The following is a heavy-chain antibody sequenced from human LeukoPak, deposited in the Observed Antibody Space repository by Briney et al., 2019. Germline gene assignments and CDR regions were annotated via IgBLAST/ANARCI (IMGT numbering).Heavy chain of an antibody. D-gene: IGHD3-10*01. CDR1: GFTFSDYY. Sequence: GGSLRLSCAASGFTFSDYYMSWIRQAPGKGLEWVSYISSSSSYTNYADSVKGRFTISRDNAKNSLYLQMNSPRAEDTAVYYCARPRGSGSYYDNWFDPWGQGTLVTVSS. V-gene: IGHV3-11*06. CDR2: ISSSSSYT. CDR3: ARPRGSGSYYDNWFDP. J-gene: IGHJ5*02.